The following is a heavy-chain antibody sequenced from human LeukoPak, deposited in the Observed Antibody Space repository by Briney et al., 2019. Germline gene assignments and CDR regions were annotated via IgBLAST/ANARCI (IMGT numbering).Heavy chain of an antibody. CDR1: GYTFTSYD. Sequence: ASVKVSCKASGYTFTSYDINWVRQATGQGLEWMGWMNPNSGNTGYAQKFQGRVTMTRNTSISTAYMELSSLRSEDTAVYYCARDFKMVRGTDYWGQGTLVTVSS. D-gene: IGHD3-10*01. J-gene: IGHJ4*02. CDR2: MNPNSGNT. CDR3: ARDFKMVRGTDY. V-gene: IGHV1-8*01.